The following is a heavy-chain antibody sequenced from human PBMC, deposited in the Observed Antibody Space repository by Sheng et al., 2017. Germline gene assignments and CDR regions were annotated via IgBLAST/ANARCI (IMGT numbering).Heavy chain of an antibody. D-gene: IGHD3-3*01. CDR3: ARINYDFWSGYYHYYFDY. CDR2: IIPILGIA. J-gene: IGHJ4*02. V-gene: IGHV1-69*04. Sequence: QVQLVQSGAEVKKPGSSVKVSCKASGGTFSSYAISWVRQAPGQGLEWMGGIIPILGIANYAQKFQGRVTITADKSTSTAYMELSSLRSEDTAVYYCARINYDFWSGYYHYYFDYWGQGTLVTVSS. CDR1: GGTFSSYA.